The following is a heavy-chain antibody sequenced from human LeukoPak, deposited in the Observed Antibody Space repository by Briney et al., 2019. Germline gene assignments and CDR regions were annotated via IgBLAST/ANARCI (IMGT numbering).Heavy chain of an antibody. CDR1: GGSISSSSYY. CDR3: ATTANYYDSSGYYPPPEIHY. Sequence: KPSETLSLTCTVSGGSISSSSYYWGWIRQPPGKGLEWIGSIYYSGNTYYNPSLKSRVTISVDTSKNQFSLKLSSVTAADTAVYYCATTANYYDSSGYYPPPEIHYWGQGTLVTVSS. V-gene: IGHV4-39*01. D-gene: IGHD3-22*01. CDR2: IYYSGNT. J-gene: IGHJ4*02.